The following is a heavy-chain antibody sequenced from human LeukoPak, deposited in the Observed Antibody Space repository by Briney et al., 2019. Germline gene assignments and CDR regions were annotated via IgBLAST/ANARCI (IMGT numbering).Heavy chain of an antibody. CDR1: GGSIRSYY. Sequence: SGTLSLTCTVSGGSIRSYYWSWIRQPPGKGLEWIGYIYYSGSTNYNPSLKSRVTISVDTSKNQFSLKLSSVTAADTAVYYCGRRSSSGWTYFDYWGQGTMVTVSS. D-gene: IGHD6-19*01. J-gene: IGHJ4*02. CDR3: GRRSSSGWTYFDY. V-gene: IGHV4-59*08. CDR2: IYYSGST.